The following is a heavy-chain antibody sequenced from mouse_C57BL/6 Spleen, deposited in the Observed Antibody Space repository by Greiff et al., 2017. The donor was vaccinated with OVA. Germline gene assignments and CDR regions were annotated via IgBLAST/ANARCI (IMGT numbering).Heavy chain of an antibody. Sequence: VQLQQSGPELVKPGASVKISCKASGYTFTDYYMNWVKQSHGKSLEWIGDINPNNGGTSYNQKFKGKATLTVDKSSSTAYMELRSLTSEDSAVYYCASFYDGYYVFAYWGQGTLVTVSA. CDR3: ASFYDGYYVFAY. V-gene: IGHV1-26*01. CDR1: GYTFTDYY. CDR2: INPNNGGT. J-gene: IGHJ3*01. D-gene: IGHD2-3*01.